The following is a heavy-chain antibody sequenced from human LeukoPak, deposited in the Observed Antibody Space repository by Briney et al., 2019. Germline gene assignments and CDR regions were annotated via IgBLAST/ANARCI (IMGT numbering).Heavy chain of an antibody. V-gene: IGHV4-38-2*01. CDR2: IYHSGST. CDR1: GYSISSGYY. J-gene: IGHJ4*02. CDR3: ARRKGDTYYYDSSGYRYYFDY. Sequence: PSETLSLTCAVSGYSISSGYYWGWIRQPPGKGLEWIGSIYHSGSTYYNPSLKSRVTISVDTSKNQFSLKLGSVTAADTAVYYCARRKGDTYYYDSSGYRYYFDYWGQGTLVTVSS. D-gene: IGHD3-22*01.